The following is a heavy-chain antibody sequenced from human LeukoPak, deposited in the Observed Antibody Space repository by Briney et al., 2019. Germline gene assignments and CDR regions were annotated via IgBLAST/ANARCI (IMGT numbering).Heavy chain of an antibody. CDR3: ARARFDIVVVPAALNFDY. J-gene: IGHJ4*02. V-gene: IGHV1-69*01. CDR2: IIPIFGTA. CDR1: GGTLSSYA. Sequence: SVKVSCKASGGTLSSYAISWVRQAPGQGLEWMGGIIPIFGTANYAQKFQGRVTITADESTSTAYMELSSLRSEDTAVYYCARARFDIVVVPAALNFDYWGQGTLVTVSS. D-gene: IGHD2-2*01.